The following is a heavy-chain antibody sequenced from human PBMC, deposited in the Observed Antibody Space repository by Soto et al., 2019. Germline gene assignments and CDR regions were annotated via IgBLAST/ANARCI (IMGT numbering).Heavy chain of an antibody. V-gene: IGHV3-23*01. CDR3: AKGGDCSGGSCYPGTYYYYYYGMDV. J-gene: IGHJ6*02. CDR2: ISGSGGST. Sequence: GGSLRLSCAASGFTFSSYAMSWVRQAPGKGLEWVSAISGSGGSTYYADSVKGRFTISRDNSKNTLYLQMNSLRAEDTAVYYCAKGGDCSGGSCYPGTYYYYYYGMDVWGQGTTVTVSS. D-gene: IGHD2-15*01. CDR1: GFTFSSYA.